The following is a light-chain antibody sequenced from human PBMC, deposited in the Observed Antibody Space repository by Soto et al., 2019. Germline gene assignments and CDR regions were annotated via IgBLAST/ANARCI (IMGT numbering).Light chain of an antibody. CDR1: ESVTSN. J-gene: IGKJ5*01. CDR2: GAS. V-gene: IGKV3-15*01. Sequence: EIVMTQSPATLSVSPGERATLSCRASESVTSNLAWYQHKPGQAPRLLIFGASTRATAIPARFSGSGSGTEFILTISSLQSEDFAVYYCQQYNYYLTFGQGTRLEIK. CDR3: QQYNYYLT.